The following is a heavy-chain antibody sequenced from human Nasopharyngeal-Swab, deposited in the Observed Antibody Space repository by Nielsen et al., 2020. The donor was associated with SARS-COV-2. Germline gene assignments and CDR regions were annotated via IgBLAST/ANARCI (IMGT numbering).Heavy chain of an antibody. CDR2: INPNSGGT. CDR3: ARERQRANWFDP. D-gene: IGHD6-25*01. Sequence: WVRQAPRQGLEWMGRINPNSGGTNYAQKFQGRVTMTRDTSISTDYMELSRLRSDDTAVYYCARERQRANWFDPWGQGTLVTVSS. J-gene: IGHJ5*02. V-gene: IGHV1-2*06.